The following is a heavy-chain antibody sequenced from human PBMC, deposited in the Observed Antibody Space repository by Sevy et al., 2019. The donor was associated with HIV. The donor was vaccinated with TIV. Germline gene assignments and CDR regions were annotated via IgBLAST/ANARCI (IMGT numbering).Heavy chain of an antibody. V-gene: IGHV3-23*01. CDR2: ISGSGSRT. Sequence: GGSLRLSCAVSGFSFDSYGMTWVRQAPEKGLEWVSGISGSGSRTYYADSVKGRFIISRDNSKNTLDLQMNSLRSEDTAIYYCAKWGGGHYDPDEIGYYFYYYNMDVWGKGTTVTVSS. D-gene: IGHD3-22*01. CDR3: AKWGGGHYDPDEIGYYFYYYNMDV. CDR1: GFSFDSYG. J-gene: IGHJ6*03.